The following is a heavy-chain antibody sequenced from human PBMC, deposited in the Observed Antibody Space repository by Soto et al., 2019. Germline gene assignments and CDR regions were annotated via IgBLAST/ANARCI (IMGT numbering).Heavy chain of an antibody. Sequence: SLKFAGRAAGYGCTYYHIHWVRQNPGQGLEWLGRINPKSGGTSTAQKFQGWVTMTTDTSISTASMELTRLTSDDTAIYYCARGDSTDCSNGVCSFFYNHDMDVWGQGTTVTVSS. CDR3: ARGDSTDCSNGVCSFFYNHDMDV. V-gene: IGHV1-2*04. CDR2: INPKSGGT. J-gene: IGHJ6*02. D-gene: IGHD2-8*01. CDR1: GYGCTYYH.